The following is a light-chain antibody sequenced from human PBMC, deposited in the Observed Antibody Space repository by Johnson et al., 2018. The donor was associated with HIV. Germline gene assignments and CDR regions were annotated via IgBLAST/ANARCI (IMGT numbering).Light chain of an antibody. J-gene: IGLJ1*01. V-gene: IGLV1-40*01. CDR1: ISNIGNNY. CDR2: GND. CDR3: QSYDNALSGSKV. Sequence: QPVLTQPPSVSAAPGQKVIISCSGNISNIGNNYVSWYQQFPGTAPKLLIYGNDNRPSGVPERFSGSKSGTSASLAITGLQAEDEADYYCQSYDNALSGSKVFGTGTEVTVL.